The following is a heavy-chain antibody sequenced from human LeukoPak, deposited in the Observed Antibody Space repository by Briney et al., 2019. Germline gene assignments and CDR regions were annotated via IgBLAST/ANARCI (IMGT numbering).Heavy chain of an antibody. Sequence: GESLKISCKGSGYSFASYWIAWVRQMPGKGLEWMGIIYPGDSYTTYSPSFQGQVTISADKSINTAYLQWSSLQASDTAMYYCARTADISTGFGSDYWGQGTLVTVSS. D-gene: IGHD3-9*01. CDR3: ARTADISTGFGSDY. V-gene: IGHV5-51*01. CDR1: GYSFASYW. CDR2: IYPGDSYT. J-gene: IGHJ4*02.